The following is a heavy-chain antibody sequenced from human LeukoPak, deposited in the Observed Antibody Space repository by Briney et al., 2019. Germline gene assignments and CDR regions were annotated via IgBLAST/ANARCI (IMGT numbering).Heavy chain of an antibody. D-gene: IGHD6-13*01. V-gene: IGHV3-7*01. CDR3: ARDPRPGRSWYYFDY. CDR1: GFTFSSYW. Sequence: PGGSLRLTCAPSGFTFSSYWMSWLRQAPGKGLEWVANIKQDGSEKYYVDSVKGRFTISRDNAKNSLYLQMNSLRAEDTAVYYCARDPRPGRSWYYFDYWGQGTLVTVS. CDR2: IKQDGSEK. J-gene: IGHJ4*02.